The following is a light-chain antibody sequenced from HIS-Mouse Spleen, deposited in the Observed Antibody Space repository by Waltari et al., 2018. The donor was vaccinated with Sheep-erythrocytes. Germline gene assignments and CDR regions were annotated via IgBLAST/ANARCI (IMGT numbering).Light chain of an antibody. CDR2: DVS. CDR3: CSYAGSYNHV. CDR1: SSDVGGSNY. Sequence: QSALTQPRSVSGSPGQSVTISCTGTSSDVGGSNYVSWYQQYPGKAPKLMIYDVSKRPSGVPVRFSGSKSGNTASLTISGLQAEDEADYYCCSYAGSYNHVFATGTKVTVL. V-gene: IGLV2-11*01. J-gene: IGLJ1*01.